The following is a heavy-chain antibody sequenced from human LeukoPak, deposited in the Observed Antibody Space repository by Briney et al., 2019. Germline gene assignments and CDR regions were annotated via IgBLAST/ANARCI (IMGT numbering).Heavy chain of an antibody. J-gene: IGHJ4*02. V-gene: IGHV3-48*03. CDR2: ISSSGSTI. Sequence: GGSLRLSCAASGFTFSSYVMNWVRQAPGKGLEWVSYISSSGSTIYYADSVKGRFTISRDNAKNSLYLQMNSLRAEDTAVYYCAREHDYGDRYFDCWGQGTLVTVSS. CDR3: AREHDYGDRYFDC. D-gene: IGHD4-17*01. CDR1: GFTFSSYV.